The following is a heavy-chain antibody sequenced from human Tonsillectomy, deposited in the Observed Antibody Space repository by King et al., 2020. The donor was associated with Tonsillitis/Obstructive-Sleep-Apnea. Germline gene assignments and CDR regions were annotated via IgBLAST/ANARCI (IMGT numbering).Heavy chain of an antibody. Sequence: QLVQSGAEVKKPGASVKVSCKASGYTFTSYGISWVRQAPGQGLEWMGWISAYNGNTNYAQKIQGRVTMTTDTSTSTAYMELRSLRSDDTAVYYCARDYYDFWSGYMGYYMDVWGKGTTVTVSS. V-gene: IGHV1-18*01. CDR3: ARDYYDFWSGYMGYYMDV. CDR2: ISAYNGNT. D-gene: IGHD3-3*01. CDR1: GYTFTSYG. J-gene: IGHJ6*03.